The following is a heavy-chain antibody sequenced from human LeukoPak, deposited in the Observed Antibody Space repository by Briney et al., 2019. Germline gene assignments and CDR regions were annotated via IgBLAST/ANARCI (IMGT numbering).Heavy chain of an antibody. J-gene: IGHJ4*02. CDR1: GYNFASYW. CDR3: ARLFRNNDDKNGRGRLDY. CDR2: IYLGDSDT. Sequence: GESLNISCKGSGYNFASYWIAWVRQMPGKGLEWMGIIYLGDSDTRYSPSFQGQVTISADKSISTAYLQWTSLEASDSAMYYCARLFRNNDDKNGRGRLDYWGQGPLVTVSS. D-gene: IGHD3-22*01. V-gene: IGHV5-51*01.